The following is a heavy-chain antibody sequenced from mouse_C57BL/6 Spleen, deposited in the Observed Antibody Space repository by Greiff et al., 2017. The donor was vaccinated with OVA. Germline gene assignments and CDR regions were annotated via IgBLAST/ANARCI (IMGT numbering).Heavy chain of an antibody. CDR3: ATYASYGSSPYYAMDY. D-gene: IGHD1-1*01. J-gene: IGHJ4*01. CDR2: INPSNGGT. V-gene: IGHV1-53*01. CDR1: GYTFTSYW. Sequence: QVQLQQPGTELVKPGASVKLSCKASGYTFTSYWMHWVKQRPGQGLEWIGNINPSNGGTNYNEKFKSKATLTVDKSSSTAYMQLSSLTSEDSAVYYGATYASYGSSPYYAMDYWGQGTSVTVSS.